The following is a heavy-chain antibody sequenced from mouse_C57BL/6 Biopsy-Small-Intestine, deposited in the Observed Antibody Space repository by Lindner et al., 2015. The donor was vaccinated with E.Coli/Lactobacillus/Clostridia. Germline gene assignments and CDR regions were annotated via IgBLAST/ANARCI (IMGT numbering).Heavy chain of an antibody. Sequence: VQLQESGGGLVKPGGSLKLSCAASGFTFSDYGMHWVRQAPEKGLEWVAYITTGSSIIYYADTVKGRFTISRDNAKNTLFLQMTSLRSEDTAIYYCARAFPDYWGQGTTLTVSS. CDR1: GFTFSDYG. J-gene: IGHJ2*01. CDR2: ITTGSSII. V-gene: IGHV5-17*01. CDR3: ARAFPDY.